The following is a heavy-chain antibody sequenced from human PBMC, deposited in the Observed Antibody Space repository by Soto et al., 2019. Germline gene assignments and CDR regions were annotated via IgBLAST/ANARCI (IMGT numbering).Heavy chain of an antibody. CDR1: GFTFSSYG. CDR2: IWYDGRER. D-gene: IGHD3-10*01. V-gene: IGHV3-33*01. Sequence: QVQLVESGGGVVQPGRSLRLSCAASGFTFSSYGMHWVRQAPGKGLEWVAIIWYDGRERYYADSVKGRFTISRDNAKNTMYLQMNSLRAEDTAVYYCVRDPFCNSESYYKSPPFDHWGQGTLVTVAS. J-gene: IGHJ4*02. CDR3: VRDPFCNSESYYKSPPFDH.